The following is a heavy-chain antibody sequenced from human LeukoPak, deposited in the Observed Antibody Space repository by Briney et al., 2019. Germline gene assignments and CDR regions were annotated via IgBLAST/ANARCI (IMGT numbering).Heavy chain of an antibody. CDR1: GFTFSSYS. CDR2: ISSSSSYI. Sequence: GGSLRLSCAASGFTFSSYSMNWVRQAPGKGLEWVSSISSSSSYIYYADSVKGRFTISRDNAKNSLYLQMNSLRAEDTAVYYCARVEMATMYYFDYWGQGTLVTVSS. J-gene: IGHJ4*02. D-gene: IGHD5-24*01. CDR3: ARVEMATMYYFDY. V-gene: IGHV3-21*01.